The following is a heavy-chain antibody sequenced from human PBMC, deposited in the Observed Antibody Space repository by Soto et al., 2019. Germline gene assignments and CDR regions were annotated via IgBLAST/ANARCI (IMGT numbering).Heavy chain of an antibody. CDR1: GNSFTSYW. V-gene: IGHV5-51*01. D-gene: IGHD3-10*01. J-gene: IGHJ4*02. CDR2: IYPGDSDT. CDR3: ARLRGSMVRGVPFDY. Sequence: GESLKICWKGSGNSFTSYWIGWVRQMPGKGLEWMGIIYPGDSDTRYSPSFQGQVTISADKSISTAYLQWSSLKASDTAMYYCARLRGSMVRGVPFDYWGQGTLVTVSS.